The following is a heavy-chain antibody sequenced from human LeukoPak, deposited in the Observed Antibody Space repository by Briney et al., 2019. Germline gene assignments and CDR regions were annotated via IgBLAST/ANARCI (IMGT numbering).Heavy chain of an antibody. CDR3: SRFYSSGWASGAFAI. V-gene: IGHV3-49*04. CDR2: IRNKPNGETT. CDR1: GFTFSDYA. J-gene: IGHJ3*02. D-gene: IGHD3-22*01. Sequence: GGSLRLSCTASGFTFSDYAMSWVRQAPGKGLEWIGFIRNKPNGETTEYAASVKGRFTISRDDSKSIAHLQMNSLKSEDTAVYYCSRFYSSGWASGAFAIWGQGTMVTVSS.